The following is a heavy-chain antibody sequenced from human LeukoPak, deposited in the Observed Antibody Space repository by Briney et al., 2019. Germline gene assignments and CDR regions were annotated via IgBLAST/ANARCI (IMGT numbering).Heavy chain of an antibody. J-gene: IGHJ6*03. CDR1: EYTFTGYY. D-gene: IGHD2-2*01. Sequence: GASVKVSCKASEYTFTGYYMHWVRQAPGQGLEWMGWINPNSGGTNYAQKFQGRVTITTDESTSTAYMELSSLRSEDTAVYYCASHFYLSTNYYYMDVWGKGTTVTVSS. CDR3: ASHFYLSTNYYYMDV. V-gene: IGHV1-2*02. CDR2: INPNSGGT.